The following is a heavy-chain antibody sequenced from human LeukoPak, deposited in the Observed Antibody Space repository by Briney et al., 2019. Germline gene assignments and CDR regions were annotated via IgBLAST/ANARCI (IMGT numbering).Heavy chain of an antibody. J-gene: IGHJ6*03. CDR3: ARVDGYYYYYYVDV. CDR1: GGSISSGSYY. Sequence: SETLSLTCTVSGGSISSGSYYWSWIRQPAGKGLEWIGRIYTSGSTNYNPSLKSRVTISVDTSKNQFSLKLSSVTAADTAVYYCARVDGYYYYYYVDVWGKGTTVTVSS. V-gene: IGHV4-61*02. CDR2: IYTSGST.